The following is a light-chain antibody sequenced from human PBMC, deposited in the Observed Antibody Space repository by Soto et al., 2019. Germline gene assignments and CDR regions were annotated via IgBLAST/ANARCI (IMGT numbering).Light chain of an antibody. CDR1: QAISSS. Sequence: DIQLTQSPSFLSASVGDKVTITCRASQAISSSLAWYQQNPGKAPKLLIYAASTSQSGVPSRFSGSGSGTEFTLTISSLQPEDFATYYCQQLNSYPLTFGGGAKVEI. CDR3: QQLNSYPLT. CDR2: AAS. V-gene: IGKV1-9*01. J-gene: IGKJ4*01.